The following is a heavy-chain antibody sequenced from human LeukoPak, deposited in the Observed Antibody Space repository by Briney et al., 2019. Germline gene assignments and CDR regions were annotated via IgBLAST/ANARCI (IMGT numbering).Heavy chain of an antibody. CDR2: ISSSGSST. CDR3: ARYCSGGNCYSGLVY. D-gene: IGHD2-15*01. Sequence: GGSLRLSRAASGFTFSSFEMNWVRQAPGKGLEWVSFISSSGSSTYYADSVKGRFTISRDISKNTLYLQMNNLRAEDTAVYYCARYCSGGNCYSGLVYWGQGTLVAVSS. V-gene: IGHV3-48*03. CDR1: GFTFSSFE. J-gene: IGHJ4*02.